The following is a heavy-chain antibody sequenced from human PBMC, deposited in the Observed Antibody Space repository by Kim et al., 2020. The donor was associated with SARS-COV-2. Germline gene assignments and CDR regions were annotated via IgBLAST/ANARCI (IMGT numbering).Heavy chain of an antibody. D-gene: IGHD6-13*01. CDR3: AVAAADEYNWFDP. J-gene: IGHJ5*02. V-gene: IGHV4-59*01. Sequence: YNTPLKSRVTIAVATSHNQFSLKLRPVTAADTAVYYCAVAAADEYNWFDPWGQGTLVTVSS.